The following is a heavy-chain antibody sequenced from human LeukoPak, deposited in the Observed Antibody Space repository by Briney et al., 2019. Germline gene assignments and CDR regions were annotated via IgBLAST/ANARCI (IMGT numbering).Heavy chain of an antibody. V-gene: IGHV4-39*01. CDR3: AKPSNYYGSATGAFDF. CDR2: IHIGGST. Sequence: PSETPSLTCTVSGGSISSSAYHWGWIRQPPGKGLEWIGSIHIGGSTYYNPSFKSRVTISVDTSKNQFSLKLRSVTAADTAMYYCAKPSNYYGSATGAFDFWGQGTMVTVSS. D-gene: IGHD3-10*01. J-gene: IGHJ3*01. CDR1: GGSISSSAYH.